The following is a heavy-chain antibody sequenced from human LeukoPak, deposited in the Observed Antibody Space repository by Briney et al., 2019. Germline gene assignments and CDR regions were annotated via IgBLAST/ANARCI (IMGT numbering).Heavy chain of an antibody. Sequence: GGSLRLSCAASGFPFSSYWVHWVRQAPGKGLEWVSSISVSGGDTYYADSVKGRFTISRDNAKNTLYLQMNSLRAEDTAVYYCARDRAGYCSGGSCPWGQGTLVTVSS. D-gene: IGHD2-15*01. J-gene: IGHJ5*02. CDR3: ARDRAGYCSGGSCP. CDR2: ISVSGGDT. CDR1: GFPFSSYW. V-gene: IGHV3-74*01.